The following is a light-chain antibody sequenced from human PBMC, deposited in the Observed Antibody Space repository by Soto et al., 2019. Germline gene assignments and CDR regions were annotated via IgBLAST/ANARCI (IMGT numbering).Light chain of an antibody. CDR2: EVS. V-gene: IGLV2-14*01. CDR3: SSSTSSIYV. Sequence: QSALTQPASVSGSPGQSITISCTGTSSDVGGYNYVSWYQQLPGKAPKLMIYEVSNRPSGGSNRFSGSKSDNTASLTISGLQAEDEADYYCSSSTSSIYVFGTGTKVTVL. CDR1: SSDVGGYNY. J-gene: IGLJ1*01.